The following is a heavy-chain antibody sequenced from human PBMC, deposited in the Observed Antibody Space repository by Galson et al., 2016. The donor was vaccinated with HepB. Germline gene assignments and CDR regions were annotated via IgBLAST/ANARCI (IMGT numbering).Heavy chain of an antibody. Sequence: TLSLTCSVSGGSITSGFFYWSWVRQPAGKGLEWIGRISSSGSTNYKPSLMSRITISVDTSKNQFALRLRSVTAADTAVYYCARSIGTVKGEFFQHWGQGALVAVSS. CDR2: ISSSGST. CDR1: GGSITSGFFY. J-gene: IGHJ1*01. D-gene: IGHD4-17*01. CDR3: ARSIGTVKGEFFQH. V-gene: IGHV4-61*02.